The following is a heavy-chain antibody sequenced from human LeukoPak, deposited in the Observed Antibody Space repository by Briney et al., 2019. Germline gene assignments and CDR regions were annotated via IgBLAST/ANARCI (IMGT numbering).Heavy chain of an antibody. Sequence: ASVKVSCKASGYIFTSYDINWVRQATGQGLEWMGWMNPNSGNTGYAQKFQGRVTMTRNTSISTAYMELSSLRSEDTAVYYCARRYSSSWYWYYYYGMDVWGQGTTVTVSS. V-gene: IGHV1-8*01. CDR2: MNPNSGNT. J-gene: IGHJ6*02. CDR3: ARRYSSSWYWYYYYGMDV. CDR1: GYIFTSYD. D-gene: IGHD6-13*01.